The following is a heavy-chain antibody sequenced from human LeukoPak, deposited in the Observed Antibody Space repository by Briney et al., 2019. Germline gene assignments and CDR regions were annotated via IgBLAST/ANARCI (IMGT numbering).Heavy chain of an antibody. J-gene: IGHJ4*02. CDR2: IRTKSEGTT. Sequence: GGSLGLSCAASGFTFSNAWMSWVRQAPGKGLEWVGRIRTKSEGTTEYAAPVKGRFTISRDDSKNALYLQMNSLETEDTAVYYCTIDSNSGWTGYWGQGTLVTVSS. CDR1: GFTFSNAW. D-gene: IGHD6-19*01. V-gene: IGHV3-15*01. CDR3: TIDSNSGWTGY.